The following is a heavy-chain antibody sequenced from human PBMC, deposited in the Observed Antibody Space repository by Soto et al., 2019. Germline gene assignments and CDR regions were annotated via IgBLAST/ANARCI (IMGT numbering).Heavy chain of an antibody. D-gene: IGHD6-25*01. Sequence: SETLSLTCTVSGGSLSSYYWTWIRQSPGKGLEWIGYVYFSGNTNYNPSLKSRVTISIDTSKDQFSLRLASVTAADTAFYYCGSVRPSGYVLSWGQGTLVTVSS. V-gene: IGHV4-59*01. CDR3: GSVRPSGYVLS. CDR2: VYFSGNT. CDR1: GGSLSSYY. J-gene: IGHJ5*02.